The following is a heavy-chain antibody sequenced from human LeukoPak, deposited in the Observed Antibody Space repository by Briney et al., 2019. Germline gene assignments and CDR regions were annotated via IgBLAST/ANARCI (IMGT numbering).Heavy chain of an antibody. D-gene: IGHD6-19*01. CDR3: TSSSGWYGSTQYYFDY. CDR2: ISGSGGST. V-gene: IGHV3-23*01. CDR1: GFTFSSYA. J-gene: IGHJ4*02. Sequence: GGSLRLSCAASGFTFSSYAMSWVRQAPGKGLEWVSAISGSGGSTYYADSVKGRFTISRDNSKNTLYLQMNSLRAEDTAVYYCTSSSGWYGSTQYYFDYWGQGTLVTVSS.